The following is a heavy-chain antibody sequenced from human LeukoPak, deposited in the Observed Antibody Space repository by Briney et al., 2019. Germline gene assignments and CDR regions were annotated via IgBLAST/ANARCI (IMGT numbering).Heavy chain of an antibody. D-gene: IGHD2-15*01. V-gene: IGHV3-53*01. CDR3: ARERRGGYYYGMDV. CDR2: IYSGGST. CDR1: GFTVSSNY. J-gene: IGHJ6*04. Sequence: PGGSLRLSCAASGFTVSSNYMSWVRQAPGKGLEWVSVIYSGGSTYYADSVKGRFTISRDNSKNTLYLQMNSLGAEDTAVYYCARERRGGYYYGMDVWGKGTTVTVSS.